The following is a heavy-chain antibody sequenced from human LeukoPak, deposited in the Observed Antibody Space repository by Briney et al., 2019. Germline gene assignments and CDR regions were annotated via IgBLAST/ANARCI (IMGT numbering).Heavy chain of an antibody. J-gene: IGHJ4*02. CDR3: ARGRGTTVTIFDY. V-gene: IGHV4-34*01. CDR1: GGSFSGYY. D-gene: IGHD4-17*01. CDR2: INHCGST. Sequence: SETLSLTCAVYGGSFSGYYWSWIRQPPGKGLEWIGEINHCGSTNYNPSLKSRVTISVDTSKNQFSLKLSSVTAADTAVYYCARGRGTTVTIFDYWGQGTLVTVSS.